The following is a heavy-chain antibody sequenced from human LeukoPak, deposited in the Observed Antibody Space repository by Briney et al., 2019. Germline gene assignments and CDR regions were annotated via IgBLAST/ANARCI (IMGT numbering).Heavy chain of an antibody. CDR2: IYYSGRT. CDR3: ARPLYGDYANPFDS. J-gene: IGHJ4*02. Sequence: PSQTLSLTCTVSGGSISNTYWSWIRQPPGKGLEWIGYIYYSGRTYYNPALRTRVRVPVDTSKNQSSPKLTSVTAADTAVYYCARPLYGDYANPFDSWGQGTLVTVSS. V-gene: IGHV4-59*12. CDR1: GGSISNTY. D-gene: IGHD4-17*01.